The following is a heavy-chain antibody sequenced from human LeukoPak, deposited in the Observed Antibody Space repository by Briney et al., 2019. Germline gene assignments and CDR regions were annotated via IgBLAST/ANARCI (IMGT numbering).Heavy chain of an antibody. J-gene: IGHJ4*02. CDR2: ISWDGGST. V-gene: IGHV3-43D*03. CDR1: GFTFDDYA. CDR3: AKDKGAVGATPFDY. D-gene: IGHD1-26*01. Sequence: GGSLILSCAASGFTFDDYAMHWVRQAPGKGLEWVSLISWDGGSTYYADSVKGRFTISRDNSKNSLYLQMNSLRAEDTALYYCAKDKGAVGATPFDYWGQGTLATVSS.